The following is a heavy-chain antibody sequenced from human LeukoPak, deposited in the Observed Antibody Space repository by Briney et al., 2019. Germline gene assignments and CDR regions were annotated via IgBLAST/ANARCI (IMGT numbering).Heavy chain of an antibody. Sequence: PGGSLRLSCAASGFTFSSYAMHWVRQAPGKGLEWVAVISYDGSNKYYADSVKGRFTISRDNSKNTLYLQMNSLRAEDTAVYYCARDLGIVLMVYANFDYWGQGTLVTVSS. J-gene: IGHJ4*02. D-gene: IGHD2-8*01. CDR3: ARDLGIVLMVYANFDY. CDR2: ISYDGSNK. CDR1: GFTFSSYA. V-gene: IGHV3-30-3*01.